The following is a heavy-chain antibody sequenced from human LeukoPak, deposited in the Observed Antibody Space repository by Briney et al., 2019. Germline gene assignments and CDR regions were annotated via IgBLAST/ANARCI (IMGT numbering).Heavy chain of an antibody. J-gene: IGHJ4*02. CDR3: AKLNLGEMAYFDS. CDR2: ISVGGGDT. CDR1: GFIFSSYV. Sequence: PGGSLRLSCEASGFIFSSYVMGWVRQAPGKGLEWVSSISVGGGDTFTADSVKGRFTITRENSKNTLYLQMMDLRVEDTAIYYCAKLNLGEMAYFDSWGQGILVTVSS. V-gene: IGHV3-23*01. D-gene: IGHD2-21*01.